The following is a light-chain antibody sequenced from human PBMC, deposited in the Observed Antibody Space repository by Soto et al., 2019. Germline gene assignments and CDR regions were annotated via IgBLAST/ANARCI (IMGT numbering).Light chain of an antibody. V-gene: IGKV1-39*01. Sequence: EIQLTQAAAALSTSIGDRVTITCRASQSISSYSNWYQQKPGKAPKLLIYAASSLQSGVPSRFSGSGPGTDFTLTISSLQPEDFATYYCQQSYSTPSITFGQGTRLEIK. J-gene: IGKJ5*01. CDR1: QSISSY. CDR3: QQSYSTPSIT. CDR2: AAS.